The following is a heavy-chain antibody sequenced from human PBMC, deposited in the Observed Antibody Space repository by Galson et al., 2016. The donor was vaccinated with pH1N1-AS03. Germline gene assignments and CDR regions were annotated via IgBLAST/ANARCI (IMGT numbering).Heavy chain of an antibody. J-gene: IGHJ4*02. V-gene: IGHV1-2*02. D-gene: IGHD3/OR15-3a*01. CDR1: GDTVTDYY. CDR3: ARGYNVWTAFDY. Sequence: SVKVYCKASGDTVTDYYIHWVRQAPGQGLEWMGWINPKSGGTKFDQKFQGRVTMTRDTTINTLYMELSSLRSDDTAIYFCARGYNVWTAFDYWGQGTLVTVSS. CDR2: INPKSGGT.